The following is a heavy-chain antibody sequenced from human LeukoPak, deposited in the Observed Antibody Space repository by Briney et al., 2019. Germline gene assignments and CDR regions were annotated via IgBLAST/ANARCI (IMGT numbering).Heavy chain of an antibody. Sequence: GASVKVSCKASGYTFTSYGISWVRQAPGQGLEWMGWISAYNGNTNYAQKLQGRITMTTDTSTSTAYMEVSSLRSEDTAVYYCARGLWRELLAGSAFDIWGQGTMVTVSS. J-gene: IGHJ3*02. CDR2: ISAYNGNT. CDR1: GYTFTSYG. CDR3: ARGLWRELLAGSAFDI. V-gene: IGHV1-18*01. D-gene: IGHD1-26*01.